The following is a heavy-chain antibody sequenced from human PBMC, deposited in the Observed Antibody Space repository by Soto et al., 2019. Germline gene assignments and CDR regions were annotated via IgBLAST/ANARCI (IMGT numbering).Heavy chain of an antibody. V-gene: IGHV5-51*01. D-gene: IGHD2-2*01. Sequence: PGESLKISCRGSGFTFTNYWIAWLPQMPGKGLEWMGFIYPGDSETSYSPSFQGQVIISADNSINTAYLQWSSLKASDTAMYYCGKHEGYCIRTTCSSVDHWGQGTLVTVSS. CDR2: IYPGDSET. J-gene: IGHJ4*02. CDR3: GKHEGYCIRTTCSSVDH. CDR1: GFTFTNYW.